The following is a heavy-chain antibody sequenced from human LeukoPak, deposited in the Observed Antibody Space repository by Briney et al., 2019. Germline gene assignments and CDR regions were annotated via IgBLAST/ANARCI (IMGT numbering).Heavy chain of an antibody. CDR2: ISGSGGST. Sequence: PGGSLRLSCAASGFTFSSYAMSWVRQAPGKGLEWVSAISGSGGSTYYADSVKGRFTISRDNSKNTLYLQMNSLRAEDTAVYYCTKATLSSGSCYHNWFDPWGQGTLVTVSS. V-gene: IGHV3-23*01. CDR1: GFTFSSYA. J-gene: IGHJ5*02. CDR3: TKATLSSGSCYHNWFDP. D-gene: IGHD2-15*01.